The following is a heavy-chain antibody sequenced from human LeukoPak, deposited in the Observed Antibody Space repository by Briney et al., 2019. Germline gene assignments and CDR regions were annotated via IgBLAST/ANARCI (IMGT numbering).Heavy chain of an antibody. Sequence: GGSLRLSCAASGFTFSSYAMSWVRQAPGKGREWVSAISGSGGSTYYADSVKGRFTISRDNSKNTLYLQMNSLRAEDTAVYYCAKDRAYCGGDCYSGDAFDIWGQGTMVTVSS. D-gene: IGHD2-21*02. CDR2: ISGSGGST. J-gene: IGHJ3*02. CDR3: AKDRAYCGGDCYSGDAFDI. CDR1: GFTFSSYA. V-gene: IGHV3-23*01.